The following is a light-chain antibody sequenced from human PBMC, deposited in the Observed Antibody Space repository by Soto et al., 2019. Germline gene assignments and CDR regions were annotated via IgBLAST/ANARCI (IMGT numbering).Light chain of an antibody. V-gene: IGLV2-18*01. CDR2: EVS. CDR3: SLYTSSSVV. J-gene: IGLJ2*01. Sequence: QSALTQPPSVSGSPGQSVTISCTGTSSDVGSYNRVSWYQQPPGTAPKLMIYEVSNRPSGVPDRFSGSKSGNTASLTISGLQAEDEDDYYCSLYTSSSVVFGGGTKLTVL. CDR1: SSDVGSYNR.